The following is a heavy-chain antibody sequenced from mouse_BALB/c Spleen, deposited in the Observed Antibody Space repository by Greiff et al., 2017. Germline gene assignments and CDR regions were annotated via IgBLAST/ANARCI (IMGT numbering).Heavy chain of an antibody. CDR1: GFSLSTSGMG. Sequence: QVPLKVSGPGILKPSQTLSLTCSFFGFSLSTSGMGVGWIRQPSGKVLEWLAHIYWDDDKRYNPSLKSRLTISKDTSSNQVFLKITSVDTADTATYYCARRPYDPYAMDYWGQGTSVTVAS. V-gene: IGHV8-12*01. CDR2: IYWDDDK. CDR3: ARRPYDPYAMDY. J-gene: IGHJ4*01. D-gene: IGHD2-3*01.